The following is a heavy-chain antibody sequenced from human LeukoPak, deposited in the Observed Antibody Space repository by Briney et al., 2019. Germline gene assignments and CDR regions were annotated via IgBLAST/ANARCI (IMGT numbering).Heavy chain of an antibody. CDR2: INPNSGGK. CDR3: ARDVGGKSAVDY. Sequence: ASVKVSCKASGYTFTGYYMHWVRQAPGQGLEWMGWINPNSGGKNYAQTFQGRVTMTRDTSISTAYMELSRLRADDTAVYYCARDVGGKSAVDYWGQGTLVTVPS. D-gene: IGHD2-15*01. V-gene: IGHV1-2*02. J-gene: IGHJ4*02. CDR1: GYTFTGYY.